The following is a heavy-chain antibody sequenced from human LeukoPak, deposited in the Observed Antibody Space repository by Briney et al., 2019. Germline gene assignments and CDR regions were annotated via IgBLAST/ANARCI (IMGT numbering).Heavy chain of an antibody. CDR1: GYIFTNYY. J-gene: IGHJ4*02. Sequence: ASVKVSCKAPGYIFTNYYMHWVRQAPGQGLEWMGIINPSGGSTSYAQKFQGRVTMTRDTSTSTVYMELSSLRSEDTAVYFCARDLASSGYYWDWGQGTLVTVSS. D-gene: IGHD3-22*01. V-gene: IGHV1-46*01. CDR2: INPSGGST. CDR3: ARDLASSGYYWD.